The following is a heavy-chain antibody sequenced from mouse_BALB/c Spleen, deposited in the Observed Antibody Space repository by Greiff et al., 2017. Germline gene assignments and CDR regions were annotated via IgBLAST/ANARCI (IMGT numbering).Heavy chain of an antibody. CDR1: GFSLPSYG. Sequence: QVQLQQSGPGLVAPSQSLSITCTVSGFSLPSYGVHWVRQPPGKGLEWLGVIWAGGSTNYNSALMSRLSISKDNSKSQVFLKMNSLQTDDTAMYYCARDRRRDYRSPFAYWGQGTLVTVSA. CDR2: IWAGGST. V-gene: IGHV2-9*02. J-gene: IGHJ3*01. CDR3: ARDRRRDYRSPFAY. D-gene: IGHD2-14*01.